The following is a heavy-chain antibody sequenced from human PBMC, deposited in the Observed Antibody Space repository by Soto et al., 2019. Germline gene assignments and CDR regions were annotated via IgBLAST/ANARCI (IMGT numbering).Heavy chain of an antibody. Sequence: QVQLVESGGGVVQPGKSLRLSCAASGFTFNTYGMHWVRQAPGKGPEWVAVISNDGSNKYYADSVKGRFTISRDNSKNTLHLQMNSLRAEDTAVYYCANWNYPQSDWGQGTLVTVSS. V-gene: IGHV3-30*18. J-gene: IGHJ4*02. CDR2: ISNDGSNK. D-gene: IGHD1-7*01. CDR3: ANWNYPQSD. CDR1: GFTFNTYG.